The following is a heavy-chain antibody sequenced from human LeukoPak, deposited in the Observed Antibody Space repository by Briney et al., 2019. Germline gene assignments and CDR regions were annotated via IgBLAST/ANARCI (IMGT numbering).Heavy chain of an antibody. Sequence: QTGGSLRLSCAASGFSVSAYWMSWVRQAPGKGLEWVANINEAGSERPYVDSVKGRFTISRDNSKNTLYLQLNSLRAEDTAVFYCAKEGIDCSGDSCSPLGYFQHWGQGTLVTVSS. CDR2: INEAGSER. J-gene: IGHJ1*01. CDR1: GFSVSAYW. CDR3: AKEGIDCSGDSCSPLGYFQH. V-gene: IGHV3-7*01. D-gene: IGHD2-15*01.